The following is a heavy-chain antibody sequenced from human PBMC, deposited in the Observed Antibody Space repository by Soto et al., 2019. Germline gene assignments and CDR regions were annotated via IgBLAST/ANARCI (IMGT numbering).Heavy chain of an antibody. CDR3: VKDGSSGWPYYYGMDV. CDR1: GFTFSSYG. CDR2: ISDDGSNK. D-gene: IGHD6-19*01. J-gene: IGHJ6*02. V-gene: IGHV3-30*18. Sequence: PGGALRLSCAASGFTFSSYGMHWVRQAPGKGLEWVAVISDDGSNKYYADAVKGRFTISRDNYKKTLYLQMSSQRAEDTAVYYCVKDGSSGWPYYYGMDVWGQGTTVTVSS.